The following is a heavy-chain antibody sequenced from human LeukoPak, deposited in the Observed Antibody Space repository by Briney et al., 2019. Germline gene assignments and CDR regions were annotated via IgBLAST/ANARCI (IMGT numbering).Heavy chain of an antibody. J-gene: IGHJ3*02. CDR3: ARGPYCGGGTCYTLGAFDI. V-gene: IGHV3-23*01. D-gene: IGHD2-15*01. CDR2: ISGSGGST. Sequence: PGGSLRLSCAASGFTFSDYAMSWVRQAPGKGLEWVSAISGSGGSTYYADSVKGRFTISRDNSKNTLYLQMNSLRAEDSAVYHCARGPYCGGGTCYTLGAFDIWGQGTLASVSS. CDR1: GFTFSDYA.